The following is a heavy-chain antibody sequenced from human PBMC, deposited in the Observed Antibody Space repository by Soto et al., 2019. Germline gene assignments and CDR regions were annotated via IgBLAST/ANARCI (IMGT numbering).Heavy chain of an antibody. CDR1: GFTFEDYA. CDR2: ISWNSGSL. V-gene: IGHV3-9*01. Sequence: EVQLVESGGGLVQPGRSLRLSCAASGFTFEDYAMHWVRQAPGKGLEWVSGISWNSGSLGYADSVKGRFTISRDNAKSSLYLQMNSLRAEDTALYYCAKGGAVVTTSNFDYWGQGTLVTVSS. J-gene: IGHJ4*02. D-gene: IGHD2-21*02. CDR3: AKGGAVVTTSNFDY.